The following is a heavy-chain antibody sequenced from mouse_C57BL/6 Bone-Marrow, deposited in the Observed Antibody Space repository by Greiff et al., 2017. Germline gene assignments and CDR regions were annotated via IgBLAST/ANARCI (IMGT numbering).Heavy chain of an antibody. CDR1: GFTFSSYA. Sequence: EVKLVESGGGLVKPGGSLKLSCAASGFTFSSYAMSWVRQTPEKRLEWVATISDGGSYTYYPDNVKGRFTISRDNAKSNLYLQMSHLKSEDTAMYYCARVRFDYWGQGTTLTVSS. J-gene: IGHJ2*01. CDR3: ARVRFDY. CDR2: ISDGGSYT. V-gene: IGHV5-4*03.